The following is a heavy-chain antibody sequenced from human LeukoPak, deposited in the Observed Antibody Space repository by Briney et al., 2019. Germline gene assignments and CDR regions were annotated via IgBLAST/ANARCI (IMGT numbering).Heavy chain of an antibody. V-gene: IGHV7-4-1*02. Sequence: GASAKVSCKASGYTFTSYAMNWVRQAPGQGLEWMGWINTNTGNPTYAQGFTGRFVFSLDTSVSTAYLQISSLKAEGTAVYYCARDRYYDSSGYYYGPLLDNWFDPWGQGTLVTVSS. J-gene: IGHJ5*02. D-gene: IGHD3-22*01. CDR3: ARDRYYDSSGYYYGPLLDNWFDP. CDR2: INTNTGNP. CDR1: GYTFTSYA.